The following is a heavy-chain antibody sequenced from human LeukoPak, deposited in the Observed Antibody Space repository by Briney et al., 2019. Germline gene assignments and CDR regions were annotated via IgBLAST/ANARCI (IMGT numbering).Heavy chain of an antibody. CDR1: GYTFTSYG. CDR2: INAGNGNT. Sequence: GASVKVSCKASGYTFTSYGISWVRQAPGQRLEWMGWINAGNGNTKYSQEFQGRVTITRDTSASTAYMELSSLRSEDMAVYYCARLRTGYYYGYFDYWGQGTLVTVSS. D-gene: IGHD3-10*01. J-gene: IGHJ4*02. CDR3: ARLRTGYYYGYFDY. V-gene: IGHV1-3*03.